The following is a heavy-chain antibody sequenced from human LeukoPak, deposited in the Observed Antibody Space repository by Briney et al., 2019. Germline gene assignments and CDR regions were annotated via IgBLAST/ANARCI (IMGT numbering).Heavy chain of an antibody. J-gene: IGHJ5*02. Sequence: SETLSLTCTVSGGSVSSSSYYWGWIRQPPGKGQEWIGSIYYSGSTYYNPSLKSRVTISVDTSKNQFSLKLSSVTAADTAVYYCARNLAIVVVPAAIQYNWFDPWGQGTLVTVSS. V-gene: IGHV4-39*01. D-gene: IGHD2-2*02. CDR3: ARNLAIVVVPAAIQYNWFDP. CDR1: GGSVSSSSYY. CDR2: IYYSGST.